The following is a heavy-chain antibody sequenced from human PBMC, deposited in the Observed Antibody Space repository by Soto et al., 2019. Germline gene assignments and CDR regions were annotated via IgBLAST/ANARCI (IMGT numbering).Heavy chain of an antibody. V-gene: IGHV5-51*01. CDR1: GYSFTSNW. Sequence: RESLKISCQGSGYSFTSNWIGWVRQNSGKGLEWMGIIYPGDSDTKYSPSFQGQVTISVDKSNSTAYLQWSSLKASDTAMYYCARHLFESSGYRYFDLWGQGTLVTV. CDR2: IYPGDSDT. CDR3: ARHLFESSGYRYFDL. J-gene: IGHJ4*02. D-gene: IGHD3-22*01.